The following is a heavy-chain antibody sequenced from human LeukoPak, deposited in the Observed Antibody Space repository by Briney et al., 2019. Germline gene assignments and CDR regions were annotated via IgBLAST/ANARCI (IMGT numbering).Heavy chain of an antibody. CDR2: ISYDGSNK. J-gene: IGHJ4*02. D-gene: IGHD5-18*01. CDR1: GFTFSSYA. Sequence: GGSLRLSCAASGFTFSSYAMHWVRQAPGKGLEWVAVISYDGSNKYYADSVKGRFTISRDNSKNTLYLQMNSLRAEDTAVYYCARDHDTAMVSYYFDYWGQGTLVTVSS. CDR3: ARDHDTAMVSYYFDY. V-gene: IGHV3-30*04.